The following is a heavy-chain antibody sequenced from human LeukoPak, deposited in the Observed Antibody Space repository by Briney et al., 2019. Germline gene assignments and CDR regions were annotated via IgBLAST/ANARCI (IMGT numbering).Heavy chain of an antibody. V-gene: IGHV3-30*02. D-gene: IGHD4-17*01. CDR2: IRYDGSNK. J-gene: IGHJ3*02. CDR1: GFTFSSYG. CDR3: AKDTVLNDAFDI. Sequence: GGSLRLSCAASGFTFSSYGMHWVRQAPGKGLEGVAFIRYDGSNKYYADSVKGRFTISRDNSKNTLYLQMNSLRAEDTAVYYCAKDTVLNDAFDIWGQGTMVTVSS.